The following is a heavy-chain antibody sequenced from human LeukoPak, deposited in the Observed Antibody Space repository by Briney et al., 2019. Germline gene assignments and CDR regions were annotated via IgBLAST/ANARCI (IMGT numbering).Heavy chain of an antibody. CDR1: GGSISSYY. J-gene: IGHJ3*02. D-gene: IGHD3-3*01. CDR2: IYYSGST. Sequence: SETLSLTCTVSGGSISSYYWSWIRQPPGKGLEWIGYIYYSGSTSYNPSLKSRVTISVDTSKNQFPLKLSSVTAADTAVYYCARSLGHDFWSGYPIPEAFDIWGQGTMVTVSS. CDR3: ARSLGHDFWSGYPIPEAFDI. V-gene: IGHV4-59*01.